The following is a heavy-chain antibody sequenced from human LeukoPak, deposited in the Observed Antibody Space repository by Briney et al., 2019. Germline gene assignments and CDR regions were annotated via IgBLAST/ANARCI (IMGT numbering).Heavy chain of an antibody. J-gene: IGHJ4*02. Sequence: GESLKISCKGSGYSFTSYWIGWVRQMAGKGLEWMGIIYPGDSDTRYSPSFKGQVTISAVKSISTAYLQWSSLKASDTAMYYCARHYDYGGSWYFDYWGQGTLVTVSS. CDR2: IYPGDSDT. CDR1: GYSFTSYW. D-gene: IGHD4-23*01. CDR3: ARHYDYGGSWYFDY. V-gene: IGHV5-51*01.